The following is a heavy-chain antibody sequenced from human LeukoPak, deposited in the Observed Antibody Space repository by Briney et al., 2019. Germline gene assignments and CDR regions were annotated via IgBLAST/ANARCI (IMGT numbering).Heavy chain of an antibody. CDR2: IYTSGST. D-gene: IGHD5-18*01. J-gene: IGHJ4*02. CDR3: ARGSGYSYGYPFDY. CDR1: GGSISNYY. V-gene: IGHV4-4*07. Sequence: PSETLSLTCIVSGGSISNYYWSWIRQPAGKGLEWIGRIYTSGSTNYNPSLKSRVTMSVDTSKNQFSLKLTSVSAADTAVYYCARGSGYSYGYPFDYWGQGTLVTVSS.